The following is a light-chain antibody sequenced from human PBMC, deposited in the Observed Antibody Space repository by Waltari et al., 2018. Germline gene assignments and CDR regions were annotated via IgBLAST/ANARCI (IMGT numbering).Light chain of an antibody. J-gene: IGLJ1*01. V-gene: IGLV1-40*01. CDR1: SSNIGAGYD. CDR3: QSFDSSLGGSV. CDR2: ENI. Sequence: QSVLTQPPSVSGAPGQRVTISCTGSSSNIGAGYDVHWYQHLPGIAPKLLIKENISRPSGVPDRFSGSKSGTSASLAITGLQAEDEADYYCQSFDSSLGGSVFGTGTKVSVL.